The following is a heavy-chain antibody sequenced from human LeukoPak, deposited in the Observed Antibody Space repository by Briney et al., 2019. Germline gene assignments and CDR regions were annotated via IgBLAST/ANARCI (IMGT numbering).Heavy chain of an antibody. CDR1: GGSISSGGYY. CDR2: IYYSGST. D-gene: IGHD3-22*01. J-gene: IGHJ5*02. Sequence: SETLSLTCTVSGGSISSGGYYWSWIRQHPGKGLEWIGYIYYSGSTYYNPSLKSRVTISVDTSKNQLSLKLSSVTAADTAVYYCARDDDYYDSSGFDPWGQGTLVTVSS. V-gene: IGHV4-31*03. CDR3: ARDDDYYDSSGFDP.